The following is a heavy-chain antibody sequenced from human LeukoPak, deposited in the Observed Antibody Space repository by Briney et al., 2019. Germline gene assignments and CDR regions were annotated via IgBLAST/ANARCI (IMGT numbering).Heavy chain of an antibody. CDR3: AKDLITDYYGSGSYYSAFDI. CDR2: LSGSGGST. J-gene: IGHJ3*02. CDR1: GFTLSSSA. D-gene: IGHD3-10*01. Sequence: GGSLRLSCAASGFTLSSSAMRWVGPAPRQGLGWVSALSGSGGSTYYADSVKGRFTISRDNSKNTLYLQMNSLRAEDTAVYYCAKDLITDYYGSGSYYSAFDIWGQGTMVTVSS. V-gene: IGHV3-23*01.